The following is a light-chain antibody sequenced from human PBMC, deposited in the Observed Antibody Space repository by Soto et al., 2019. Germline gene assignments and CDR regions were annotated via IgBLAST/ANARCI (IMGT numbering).Light chain of an antibody. CDR1: QSVSSSY. J-gene: IGKJ3*01. CDR2: GAS. CDR3: QQYGRAPPT. Sequence: IVLTQSPGTLSFSPGERATLSCRASQSVSSSYLAWYQQKPGQAPRLLIYGASSRATGIPDRFSGSGSGKDFTLTISRLEPEEFAVYYCQQYGRAPPTFGPGTQVEIX. V-gene: IGKV3-20*01.